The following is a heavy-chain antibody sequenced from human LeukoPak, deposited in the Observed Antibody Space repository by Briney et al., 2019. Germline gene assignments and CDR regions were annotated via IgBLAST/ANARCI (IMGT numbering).Heavy chain of an antibody. CDR1: GGTFSSYA. D-gene: IGHD1-7*01. CDR3: ARDGKRWNYGILNY. Sequence: SVKVSCKASGGTFSSYAISWVRQAPGQGLEWMGGIIPIFGTANYAQKFQGRVTITTDESTSTAYMGLSSLRSEDTAVYYCARDGKRWNYGILNYWGQGTLVTVSS. V-gene: IGHV1-69*05. CDR2: IIPIFGTA. J-gene: IGHJ4*02.